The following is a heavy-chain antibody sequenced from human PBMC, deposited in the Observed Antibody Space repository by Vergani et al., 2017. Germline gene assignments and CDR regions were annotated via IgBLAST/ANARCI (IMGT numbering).Heavy chain of an antibody. V-gene: IGHV3-30*18. Sequence: VQLVESGGGLVQPGGSLRLSCAASGFTFSDYYMSWIRQAPGKGLEWVAVISYDGSNKYYADSVKGRFTISRDNSKNTLYLQMNSLRAEDTAVYYCAKGTDYYGSGSYYTEGILDYWGQGTLVTVSS. CDR3: AKGTDYYGSGSYYTEGILDY. CDR2: ISYDGSNK. CDR1: GFTFSDYY. J-gene: IGHJ4*02. D-gene: IGHD3-10*01.